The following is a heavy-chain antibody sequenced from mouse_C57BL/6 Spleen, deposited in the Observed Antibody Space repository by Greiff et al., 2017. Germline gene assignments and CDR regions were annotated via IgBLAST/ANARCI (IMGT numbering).Heavy chain of an antibody. V-gene: IGHV5-4*01. CDR1: GFTFSSYA. CDR3: ARDAGYNKGAMDY. Sequence: EVKLVESGGGLVKPGGSLKLSCAASGFTFSSYAMSWVRQTPEKRLEWVATISDGGSYTYYPDNVKGRFTISRDNAKNNLYLQMSHLKSEDTAMYYGARDAGYNKGAMDYWGQGTSVTVSS. D-gene: IGHD1-3*01. CDR2: ISDGGSYT. J-gene: IGHJ4*01.